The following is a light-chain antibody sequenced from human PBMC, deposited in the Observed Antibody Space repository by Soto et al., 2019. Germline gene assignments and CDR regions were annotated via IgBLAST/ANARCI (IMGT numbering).Light chain of an antibody. CDR2: GSS. V-gene: IGKV3-20*01. CDR1: ERINNNY. Sequence: EVVLTQSPSTLSLSPGERATLSCRASERINNNYFAWYQQKPGQAPRLLIFGSSDRAAGIPDRFSGSGSGTDFTLTISRLEPEDFAVYYCQQYGSSPPYTFGQGTKLEIK. CDR3: QQYGSSPPYT. J-gene: IGKJ2*01.